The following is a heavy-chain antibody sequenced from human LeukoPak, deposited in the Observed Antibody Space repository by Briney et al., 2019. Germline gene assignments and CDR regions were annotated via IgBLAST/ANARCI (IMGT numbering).Heavy chain of an antibody. D-gene: IGHD4-23*01. CDR3: ARDFDLGGNSSS. Sequence: PGGSLRLSCAASGFTFSSYSMNWVRQAPGKGLEWVSYISSSSSTIYYADSVKGRFTISRDNAKNSLYLQKNSLRAEDTAVYYCARDFDLGGNSSSWGQGTLVTVSS. V-gene: IGHV3-48*04. CDR2: ISSSSSTI. CDR1: GFTFSSYS. J-gene: IGHJ5*02.